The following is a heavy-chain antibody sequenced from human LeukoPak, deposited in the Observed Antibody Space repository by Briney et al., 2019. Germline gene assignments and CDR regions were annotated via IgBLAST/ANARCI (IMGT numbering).Heavy chain of an antibody. CDR1: GSRFSIYD. Sequence: GGSLRLSCAVSGSRFSIYDMHWVRQATGQGLEWVSAIGVGGGSTYYADSVKGRFTISRDNSKNTLYLQMNSLRAEDTAVYYCAKVPHSGSYYTQDAFDIWGQGTMVTVSS. J-gene: IGHJ3*02. CDR2: IGVGGGST. V-gene: IGHV3-23*01. CDR3: AKVPHSGSYYTQDAFDI. D-gene: IGHD3-10*01.